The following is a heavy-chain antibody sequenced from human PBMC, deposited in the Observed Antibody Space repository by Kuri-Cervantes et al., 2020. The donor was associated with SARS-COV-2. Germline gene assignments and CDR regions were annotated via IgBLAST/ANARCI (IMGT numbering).Heavy chain of an antibody. CDR1: GYTFTSYG. D-gene: IGHD2-2*01. J-gene: IGHJ3*02. CDR3: ARFRSYCSSTSCYLANAFDI. V-gene: IGHV1-69*13. CDR2: IIPIFGTA. Sequence: SVKVSCKASGYTFTSYGIGWVRQAPGQGLEWMGRIIPIFGTANYAQKFQGRVTITADESTSTAYMELSSLRSEDTAVYYCARFRSYCSSTSCYLANAFDIWGQGTMVTVSS.